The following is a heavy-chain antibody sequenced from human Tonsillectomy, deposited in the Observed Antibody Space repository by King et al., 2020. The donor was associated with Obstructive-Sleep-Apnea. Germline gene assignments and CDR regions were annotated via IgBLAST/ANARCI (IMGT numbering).Heavy chain of an antibody. V-gene: IGHV1-8*01. J-gene: IGHJ6*02. CDR3: ARGRYRGYSYGYYYYYGMDV. D-gene: IGHD5-18*01. CDR1: GYTFTSYD. CDR2: MNPNSGNT. Sequence: GQLVQSGAEVKKPGASVKVSCKASGYTFTSYDINWVRQATGQGLEWMGWMNPNSGNTGYAQKFQGRVTMTRNTSIGTAYMELSSLRSEDTAVYYCARGRYRGYSYGYYYYYGMDVWGQGTTVTVSS.